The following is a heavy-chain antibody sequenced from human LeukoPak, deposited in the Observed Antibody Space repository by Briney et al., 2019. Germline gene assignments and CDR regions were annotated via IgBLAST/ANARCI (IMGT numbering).Heavy chain of an antibody. D-gene: IGHD3-10*01. CDR2: IFYSGST. CDR3: AKGTDYSSSGSYYNLDQ. CDR1: GGSVSSSGYY. V-gene: IGHV4-31*03. Sequence: SETLSLTCTVSGGSVSSSGYYWTWIRQHPGKGLEWLGYIFYSGSTYYNPSLKGRFTISLDTSKNQLSLKLSSVTAADTAVYYCAKGTDYSSSGSYYNLDQWGQGTLVTVSS. J-gene: IGHJ4*02.